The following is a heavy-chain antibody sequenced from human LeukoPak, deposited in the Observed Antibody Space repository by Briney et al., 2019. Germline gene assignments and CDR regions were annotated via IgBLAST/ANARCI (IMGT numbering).Heavy chain of an antibody. V-gene: IGHV3-30-3*01. J-gene: IGHJ4*02. CDR1: GFTFSSYA. D-gene: IGHD1-26*01. CDR3: ARARYSGSYYPPFDY. CDR2: ISYDGSNK. Sequence: GRSLRLSCAASGFTFSSYAMHWVRQAPGMGLEWVAVISYDGSNKYYADSVKGRFTISRDNSKNTLYLQMNSLRAEDTAVYYCARARYSGSYYPPFDYWGQGTLVTVSS.